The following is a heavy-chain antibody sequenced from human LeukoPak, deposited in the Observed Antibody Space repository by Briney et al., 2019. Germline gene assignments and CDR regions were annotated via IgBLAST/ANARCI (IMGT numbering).Heavy chain of an antibody. V-gene: IGHV3-21*01. D-gene: IGHD3-10*01. Sequence: PGGSLRLSCAASGFTFSRYSMNWVRQAPGKGLEWVSSISTSSSYMYYADSVKGRFTISRDNAKNTLYLQMNSLRAEDTAVYYCAREDDYGSFDYWGQGTLVTVSS. J-gene: IGHJ4*02. CDR1: GFTFSRYS. CDR3: AREDDYGSFDY. CDR2: ISTSSSYM.